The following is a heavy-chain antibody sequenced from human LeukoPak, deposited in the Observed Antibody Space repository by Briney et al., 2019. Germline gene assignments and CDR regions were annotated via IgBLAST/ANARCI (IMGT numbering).Heavy chain of an antibody. V-gene: IGHV3-23*01. CDR1: GFTFSSYA. D-gene: IGHD3-22*01. Sequence: GGSLRLSCAASGFTFSSYAMSWVRQAPGKWLEWVSAISGSGGSTYYADSVKGRFTISRDNSKNTLYLQMNSLRTADAAESYCGQARRTNYYDRSGYYDYWGQGTLVTVSS. J-gene: IGHJ4*02. CDR2: ISGSGGST. CDR3: GQARRTNYYDRSGYYDY.